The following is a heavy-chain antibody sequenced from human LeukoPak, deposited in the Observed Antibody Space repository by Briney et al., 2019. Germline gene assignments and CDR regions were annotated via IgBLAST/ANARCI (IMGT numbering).Heavy chain of an antibody. Sequence: ASVKVSCKASGYSFSGYFLHWVRQAPGEGLEWMGWIDPRTGDTYYAQKFQGRVTMNGDTSINTAYMELSGLRSDDTAIYYCAREYSASDYWGQGTLVTVSS. CDR2: IDPRTGDT. V-gene: IGHV1-2*02. CDR3: AREYSASDY. J-gene: IGHJ4*02. CDR1: GYSFSGYF. D-gene: IGHD2-21*01.